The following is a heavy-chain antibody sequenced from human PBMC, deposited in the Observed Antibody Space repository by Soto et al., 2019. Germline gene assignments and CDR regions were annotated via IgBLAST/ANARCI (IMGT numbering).Heavy chain of an antibody. Sequence: GGSLRLSCAASGFTFSGYAMTWVRQAPGKGLEWVSSISGSGANTYYAASEKGRFTISRDNSKNTLSLQMTSLRADDTAVYYCAKSPVFYYDGMDVWGQGTTVTVS. CDR2: ISGSGANT. J-gene: IGHJ6*02. V-gene: IGHV3-23*01. CDR3: AKSPVFYYDGMDV. CDR1: GFTFSGYA.